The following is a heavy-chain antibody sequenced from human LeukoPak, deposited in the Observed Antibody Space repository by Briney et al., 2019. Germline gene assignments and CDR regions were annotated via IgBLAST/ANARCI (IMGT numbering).Heavy chain of an antibody. CDR2: ISSSSSYI. D-gene: IGHD3-9*01. CDR3: ARDGEYYDILTGYYNLEYFQH. J-gene: IGHJ1*01. V-gene: IGHV3-21*01. CDR1: GFTFSSYS. Sequence: GGSLRLSWAASGFTFSSYSTNWVRQAPGKGLEWVSSISSSSSYIYYADSVKGRFTISRDNAKNSLYLQMNSLRAEDTAVYYCARDGEYYDILTGYYNLEYFQHWGQGTLVTVSS.